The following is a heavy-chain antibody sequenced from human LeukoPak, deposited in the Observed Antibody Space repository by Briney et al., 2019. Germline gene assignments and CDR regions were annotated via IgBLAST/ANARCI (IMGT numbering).Heavy chain of an antibody. J-gene: IGHJ4*02. Sequence: SETLSLTCTVSSGSTSGYYWGWIRQPPGGTLEYIGHIYYTGKPDYNPSLKSRVTMSVDTSKNQFSLRLSSVTAADTAVYYCARWDCSSGTCFHLDYWGQGTLVTVSS. CDR2: IYYTGKP. D-gene: IGHD6-19*01. CDR3: ARWDCSSGTCFHLDY. CDR1: SGSTSGYY. V-gene: IGHV4-59*01.